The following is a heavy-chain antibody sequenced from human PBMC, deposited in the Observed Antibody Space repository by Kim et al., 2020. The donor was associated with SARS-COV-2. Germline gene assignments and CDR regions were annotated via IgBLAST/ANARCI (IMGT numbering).Heavy chain of an antibody. CDR3: ARDPSIRLYYFDY. Sequence: YADSVKGRFTISRDNSKNTLYLQMNSLRAEDTAVYYCARDPSIRLYYFDYWGQGTLVTVSS. V-gene: IGHV3-33*01. D-gene: IGHD1-20*01. J-gene: IGHJ4*02.